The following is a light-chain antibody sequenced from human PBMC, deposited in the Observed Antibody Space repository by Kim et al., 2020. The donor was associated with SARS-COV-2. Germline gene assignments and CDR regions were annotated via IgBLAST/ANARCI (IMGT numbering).Light chain of an antibody. V-gene: IGKV3-11*01. CDR3: QQRSS. CDR1: QSVSNY. Sequence: ATLSVSPGERATLSCRASQSVSNYLAWYQQRPGQAPRLLIYDASKRAIGIPARFSGGGSGTDFTLTISRLEPEDSAVYFCQQRSSFGQGTRLELK. J-gene: IGKJ5*01. CDR2: DAS.